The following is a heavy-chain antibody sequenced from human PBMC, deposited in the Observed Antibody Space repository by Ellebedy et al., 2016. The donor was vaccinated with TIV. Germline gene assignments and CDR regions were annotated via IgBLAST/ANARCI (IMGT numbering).Heavy chain of an antibody. CDR3: ARQDGHWFDP. D-gene: IGHD2-8*01. J-gene: IGHJ5*02. Sequence: GESLKISXKGSGYSFTTYWIGWVRQMPGKGLEWMGIIYPGDSDTRYSPSFQGQVTISADKSLSTAYLQWSSLKASDTAMYYCARQDGHWFDPWGQGTLVIVSS. CDR1: GYSFTTYW. CDR2: IYPGDSDT. V-gene: IGHV5-51*01.